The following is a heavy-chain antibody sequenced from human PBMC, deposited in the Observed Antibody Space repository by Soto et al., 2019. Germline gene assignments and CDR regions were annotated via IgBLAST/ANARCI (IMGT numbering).Heavy chain of an antibody. J-gene: IGHJ6*03. CDR3: ARASARHYGSGSYYPCEDYYYYMDV. CDR1: GYSFTSYW. V-gene: IGHV5-51*01. CDR2: IYPGDSDT. D-gene: IGHD3-10*01. Sequence: PGESLKISCKGSGYSFTSYWIGWVRQMPGKGLEWMGIIYPGDSDTRYSPSFQGRVTITRDTSASTAYMELSSLRSEDTAVYYCARASARHYGSGSYYPCEDYYYYMDVWGKGTTVTVSS.